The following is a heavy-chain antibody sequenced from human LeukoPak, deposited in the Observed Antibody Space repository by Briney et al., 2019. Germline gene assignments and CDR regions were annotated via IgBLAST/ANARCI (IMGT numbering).Heavy chain of an antibody. Sequence: GGSLRLSCAASGFTFTSYWINWVRQAPGKGLEWVAVINQDGSEKYYVDSVKGRFTISRDNAKNSLYLQMNNLRPDDTAFYYCAKAPPYYSDSSGYFQHWGQGTLVTVSS. J-gene: IGHJ1*01. CDR2: INQDGSEK. CDR1: GFTFTSYW. CDR3: AKAPPYYSDSSGYFQH. D-gene: IGHD3-22*01. V-gene: IGHV3-7*03.